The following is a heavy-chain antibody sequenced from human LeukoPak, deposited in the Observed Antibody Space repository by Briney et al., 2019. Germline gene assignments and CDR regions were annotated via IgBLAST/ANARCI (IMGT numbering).Heavy chain of an antibody. Sequence: PSETLSLTCTVSGGSISSSSYYWGWIRQPPGKGLEWIGSIYYSGSTCYNPSLKSRVTISVDTSKNQFSLKLSSVTAADTAVYYCARHYTWIVRDDAFDIWGQGTMVTVSS. D-gene: IGHD1-20*01. CDR2: IYYSGST. V-gene: IGHV4-39*01. J-gene: IGHJ3*02. CDR3: ARHYTWIVRDDAFDI. CDR1: GGSISSSSYY.